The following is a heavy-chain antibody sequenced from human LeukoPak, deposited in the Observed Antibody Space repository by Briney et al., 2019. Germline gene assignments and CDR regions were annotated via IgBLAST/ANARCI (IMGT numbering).Heavy chain of an antibody. D-gene: IGHD4-17*01. CDR1: GYTFTNFG. Sequence: ASVKVSCKASGYTFTNFGISWVRQAPGQGLEWMGWISPYNGNTNYAQKVQGRVIMTTDTSTSTVYMELRSLRSDDTAVYYCARLGGWAYRDCLQEAFDYWGQGTLVTVSS. CDR2: ISPYNGNT. CDR3: ARLGGWAYRDCLQEAFDY. J-gene: IGHJ4*02. V-gene: IGHV1-18*01.